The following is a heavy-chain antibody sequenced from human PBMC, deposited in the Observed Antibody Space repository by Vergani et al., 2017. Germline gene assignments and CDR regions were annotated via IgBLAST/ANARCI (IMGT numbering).Heavy chain of an antibody. CDR2: TYYRSKWYN. CDR3: AXDVAVAPPAWFDP. Sequence: QIQLQQSGPGLVKPSQTLSLTCAISGDSVSSDSAAWNWIRQSPSRGLEWLGRTYYRSKWYNDYAVSVKSRITINPDTSKNQFSLQLNSVTPEDTAVYYCAXDVAVAPPAWFDPWGQGTLVTVSS. CDR1: GDSVSSDSAA. D-gene: IGHD6-19*01. J-gene: IGHJ5*02. V-gene: IGHV6-1*01.